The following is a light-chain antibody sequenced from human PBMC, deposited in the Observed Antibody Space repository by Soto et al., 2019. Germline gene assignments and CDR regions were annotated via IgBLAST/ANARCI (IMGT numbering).Light chain of an antibody. CDR2: GAS. CDR3: QQYGSSSYT. J-gene: IGKJ2*01. CDR1: QSVSSSY. Sequence: EIVLTQSPGTLSLSPGERATLSCRASQSVSSSYLAGYQQKPGQAPRLLIYGASSRATGLPDRFSGSGSGKDFTLTISRLEPEDFAVYYCQQYGSSSYTFGQGTKLEIK. V-gene: IGKV3-20*01.